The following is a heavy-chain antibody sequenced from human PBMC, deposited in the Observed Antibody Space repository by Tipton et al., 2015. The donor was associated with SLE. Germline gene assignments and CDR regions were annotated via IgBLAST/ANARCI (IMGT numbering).Heavy chain of an antibody. Sequence: SLRLSCAASGFTFSSYEMNWVRQAPGKGLEWVSYISSSGSTIYYADSVKGRFTISRDNAKNSLYLQMNSLRAEDTAVYYCAREDYEGVYFDYWGQGTLVTVSS. J-gene: IGHJ4*02. CDR1: GFTFSSYE. V-gene: IGHV3-48*03. CDR3: AREDYEGVYFDY. CDR2: ISSSGSTI. D-gene: IGHD4-17*01.